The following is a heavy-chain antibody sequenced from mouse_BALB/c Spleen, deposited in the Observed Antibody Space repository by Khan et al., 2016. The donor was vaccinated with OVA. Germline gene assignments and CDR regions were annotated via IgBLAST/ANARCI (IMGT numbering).Heavy chain of an antibody. D-gene: IGHD2-10*01. V-gene: IGHV2-6-1*01. CDR1: GISLTNYG. CDR2: IWSDGST. Sequence: QVQLKESGPGLVAPSQSLSITCTISGISLTNYGVHWVRQPPGKGLEWLVVIWSDGSTTYNSALKSRLTVTKDNSKSQVFLEMNSLQTDDTAMYFCARQPYYHYNIMDYWGQGTSVTVSS. CDR3: ARQPYYHYNIMDY. J-gene: IGHJ4*01.